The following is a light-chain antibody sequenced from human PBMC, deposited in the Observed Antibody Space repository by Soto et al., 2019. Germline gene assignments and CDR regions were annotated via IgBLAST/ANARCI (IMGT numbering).Light chain of an antibody. CDR1: QSVGSN. J-gene: IGKJ4*01. CDR3: QQYGDWPLT. Sequence: EIVLTQSPATLSVSPGERATLSCRASQSVGSNFAWYQQKPGQAPRLLIFASSTRATGVPARFSGSGSGTEFTLTISSLQSADFAVYYCQQYGDWPLTFGGGAKVEIE. CDR2: ASS. V-gene: IGKV3-15*01.